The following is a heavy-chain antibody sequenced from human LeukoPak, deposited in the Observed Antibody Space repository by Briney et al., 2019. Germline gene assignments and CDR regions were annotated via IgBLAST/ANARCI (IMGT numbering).Heavy chain of an antibody. J-gene: IGHJ4*02. Sequence: GRSLRLSCEASGFTFSSFAMHWVRQAPGKGLEWVAVLWIDGSNKYYADSVKGRFTISRDNSKNTLYLQMNSLRAEDTAVYYCASARALYGYSGYDEPYFDYWGQGTLVTVSS. CDR1: GFTFSSFA. CDR2: LWIDGSNK. D-gene: IGHD5-12*01. CDR3: ASARALYGYSGYDEPYFDY. V-gene: IGHV3-33*01.